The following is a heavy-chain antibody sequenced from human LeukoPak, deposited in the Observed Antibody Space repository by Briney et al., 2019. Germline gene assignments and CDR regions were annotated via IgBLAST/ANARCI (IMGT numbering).Heavy chain of an antibody. D-gene: IGHD3-10*01. CDR1: GFTFSSYA. J-gene: IGHJ5*02. Sequence: PGGSLRLSCAASGFTFSSYAMSWVRQAPGKGLEWVSAISGSGGSTYYADSVKGRSTISRDNSKNTLYLQMNSLRAEDTAVYYCAKSPMVRGVPWFDPWGQGTLVTVSS. V-gene: IGHV3-23*01. CDR3: AKSPMVRGVPWFDP. CDR2: ISGSGGST.